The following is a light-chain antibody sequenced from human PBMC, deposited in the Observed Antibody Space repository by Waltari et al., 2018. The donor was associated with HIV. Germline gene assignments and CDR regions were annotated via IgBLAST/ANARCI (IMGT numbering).Light chain of an antibody. Sequence: LSCRASQSVGDNLAWYQSKSGQPPRLLLYGASTRATGIPGKFSGDGSGTNFTLTIDSVQSTDSALYYCQRYDIWPYTFGRGT. CDR3: QRYDIWPYT. CDR1: QSVGDN. J-gene: IGKJ2*01. V-gene: IGKV3-15*01. CDR2: GAS.